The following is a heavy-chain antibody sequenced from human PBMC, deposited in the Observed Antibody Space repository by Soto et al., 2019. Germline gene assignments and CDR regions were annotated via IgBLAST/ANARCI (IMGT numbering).Heavy chain of an antibody. CDR1: GGTFGSQG. Sequence: QVQLVQSGAEVKKPGSSVKVSCKASGGTFGSQGIAWVRQAPGQGLEWMGGVIAMLGTPTYAEKVQGRATISADESLTSSYLELRSLRSEDTGVYFCARGAMANFDYWGQGTVFTVSS. V-gene: IGHV1-69*01. CDR2: VIAMLGTP. CDR3: ARGAMANFDY. J-gene: IGHJ4*02. D-gene: IGHD5-18*01.